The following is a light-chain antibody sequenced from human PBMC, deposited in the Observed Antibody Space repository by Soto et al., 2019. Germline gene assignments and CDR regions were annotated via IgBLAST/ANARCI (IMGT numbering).Light chain of an antibody. J-gene: IGKJ1*01. V-gene: IGKV4-1*01. CDR3: QQYYSTPPVT. CDR2: WAS. CDR1: QSVLYSSNNKNY. Sequence: DIVMTQSPDSLAVSLGERATINCKSSQSVLYSSNNKNYLAWYQQKPGQSPKLLIYWASNRESGVPDRFSGSGSGTDFTLTISNLQAEDVAVYYCQQYYSTPPVTFGQGTKVEIK.